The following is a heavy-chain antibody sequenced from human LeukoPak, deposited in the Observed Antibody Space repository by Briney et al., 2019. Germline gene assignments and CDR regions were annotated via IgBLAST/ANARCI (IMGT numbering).Heavy chain of an antibody. J-gene: IGHJ4*02. Sequence: SETLSLTCTVSGYSISSGYYWGWIRQPPGKGLEWIGSIYHSGSTYYNPSLKSRVTISVDTSKNQFSLKPSSVTAADTAVYYCARAASYYYGSGSYNYWGQGTLVTVSS. CDR3: ARAASYYYGSGSYNY. V-gene: IGHV4-38-2*02. D-gene: IGHD3-10*01. CDR2: IYHSGST. CDR1: GYSISSGYY.